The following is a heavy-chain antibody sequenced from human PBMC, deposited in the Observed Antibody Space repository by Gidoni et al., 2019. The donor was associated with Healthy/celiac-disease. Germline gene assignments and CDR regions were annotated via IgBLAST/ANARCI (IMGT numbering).Heavy chain of an antibody. Sequence: QVQLVESGGGVVQPGRSLRLSCAASGFTFSSYAMHWVRQAPGKGLEWVAVISYDGSNKYYADSVKGRFTISRDNSKNTLYLQMNSLRAEDTAVYYCARVGDSSGSQGASYYYYGMDVWGQGTTVTVSS. J-gene: IGHJ6*02. V-gene: IGHV3-30-3*01. CDR3: ARVGDSSGSQGASYYYYGMDV. CDR1: GFTFSSYA. D-gene: IGHD3-22*01. CDR2: ISYDGSNK.